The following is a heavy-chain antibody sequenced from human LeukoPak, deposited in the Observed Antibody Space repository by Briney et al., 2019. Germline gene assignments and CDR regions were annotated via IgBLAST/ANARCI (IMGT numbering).Heavy chain of an antibody. CDR1: GYTFTGYY. D-gene: IGHD3-22*01. Sequence: ASVKVSCKASGYTFTGYYMHWVRQAPGQGLEWMGWINPNSGGTNYAQKFQGRVTMTRDTSISTAYMELSRLRSDDTAVYYCARAAYYDSSGYPPDFDHWGQGTLVTVSS. CDR2: INPNSGGT. CDR3: ARAAYYDSSGYPPDFDH. V-gene: IGHV1-2*02. J-gene: IGHJ4*02.